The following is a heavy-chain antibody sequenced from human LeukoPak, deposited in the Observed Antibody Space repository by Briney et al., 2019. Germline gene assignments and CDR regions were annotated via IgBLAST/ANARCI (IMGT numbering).Heavy chain of an antibody. V-gene: IGHV3-21*01. CDR1: GFTFSSYS. Sequence: GGSLRLSCAASGFTFSSYSMNWVRQAPGKGLEWVSSISSSSSYIYYADSVKGRFTISRDNAKNSLYLQMNSLRAEDTAVYYCARVLLWFGESSNWFDLWGQGTLVTVSS. CDR2: ISSSSSYI. J-gene: IGHJ5*02. CDR3: ARVLLWFGESSNWFDL. D-gene: IGHD3-10*01.